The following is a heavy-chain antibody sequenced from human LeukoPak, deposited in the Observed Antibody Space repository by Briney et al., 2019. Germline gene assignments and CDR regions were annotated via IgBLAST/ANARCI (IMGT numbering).Heavy chain of an antibody. CDR2: ISSSGSTI. CDR3: ATPRYSYDVFAFDI. J-gene: IGHJ3*02. D-gene: IGHD2-15*01. CDR1: GFTFSDYY. V-gene: IGHV3-11*01. Sequence: GGSLRLSCAASGFTFSDYYMSWIRQAPGKGLEWVSYISSSGSTIYYADSVKGRFTTSRDNAKNSLYLQMNSLRAEDTAVYYCATPRYSYDVFAFDIWGQGTMVTVSS.